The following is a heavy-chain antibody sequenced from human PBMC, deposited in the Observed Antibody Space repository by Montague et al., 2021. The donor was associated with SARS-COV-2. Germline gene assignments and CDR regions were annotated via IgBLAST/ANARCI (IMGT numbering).Heavy chain of an antibody. CDR2: DSTSGDY. V-gene: IGHV4-39*01. Sequence: SETLSLTCTVSGASISSGSFFWGWIRQPPGKGLEWIGNDSTSGDYNYTPYLESRVTMSVDTSKNQLSLKVYSVTAADTAVYYCARRGDGWGFRFDAWGQGALVTVSS. D-gene: IGHD3-16*01. J-gene: IGHJ4*02. CDR3: ARRGDGWGFRFDA. CDR1: GASISSGSFF.